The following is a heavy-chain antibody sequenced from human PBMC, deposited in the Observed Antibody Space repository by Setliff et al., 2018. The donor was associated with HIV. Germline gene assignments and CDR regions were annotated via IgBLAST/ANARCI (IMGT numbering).Heavy chain of an antibody. V-gene: IGHV3-48*01. CDR3: ARREYNYVPRAFDL. CDR1: KLTFHGYA. D-gene: IGHD3-16*01. CDR2: IYTGSNTI. Sequence: GGSLRLSCADPKLTFHGYAVSWVRRAPGKGLEWIAYIYTGSNTIFYGDSAEGRFTISRDNVKNSVYLQMNSLRVEDTAVYYCARREYNYVPRAFDLWGRGTVVTVSS. J-gene: IGHJ3*01.